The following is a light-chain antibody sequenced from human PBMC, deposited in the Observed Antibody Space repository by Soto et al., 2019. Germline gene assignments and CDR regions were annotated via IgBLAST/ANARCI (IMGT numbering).Light chain of an antibody. CDR2: DDD. V-gene: IGLV2-14*03. CDR3: SSYANSRTVI. J-gene: IGLJ2*01. CDR1: SSDVGGNYVSWY. Sequence: QSALTQPASVSGSPGQSITISWTGTSSDVGGNYVSWYVSWYQQHPGKVPKLIIYDDDDRPSGVSNRFSGSKSGSTASLTISGLQAEDEADYYCSSYANSRTVIFGGGTKLTVL.